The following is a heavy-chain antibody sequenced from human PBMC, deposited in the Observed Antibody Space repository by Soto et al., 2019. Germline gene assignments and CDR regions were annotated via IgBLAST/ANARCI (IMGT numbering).Heavy chain of an antibody. J-gene: IGHJ4*02. CDR2: IYYSGST. D-gene: IGHD1-26*01. CDR1: GGSISSGGYY. CDR3: ARLGFVGSGFYFDY. V-gene: IGHV4-31*03. Sequence: SETLSLTCTVSGGSISSGGYYWSWIRQHPGKGLEWIGYIYYSGSTYYNPSLKSRVTISVDTSKNQFSLKLSSVTAADTAVYYCARLGFVGSGFYFDYWGQGTLVTVSS.